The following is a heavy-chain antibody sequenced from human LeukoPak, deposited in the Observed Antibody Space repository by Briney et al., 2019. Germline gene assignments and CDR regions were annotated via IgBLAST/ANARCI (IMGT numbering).Heavy chain of an antibody. V-gene: IGHV4-59*08. CDR1: GGSISSYY. Sequence: SETLSLTCTVSGGSISSYYWSWIRQPPGKGLEWIGYIYYSGSTNYDPSLKSRVTISVDTSKNQFSLKLSSVTAADTAVYYCARSAGEAFDIWGQGTMVTVSS. CDR2: IYYSGST. CDR3: ARSAGEAFDI. J-gene: IGHJ3*02.